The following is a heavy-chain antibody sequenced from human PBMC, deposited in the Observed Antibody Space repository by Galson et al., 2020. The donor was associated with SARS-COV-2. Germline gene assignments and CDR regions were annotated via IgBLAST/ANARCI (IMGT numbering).Heavy chain of an antibody. CDR1: GGSFSGYY. CDR2: INHSGST. J-gene: IGHJ6*02. Sequence: SETLSLTCAVYGGSFSGYYWSWIRQPPGKGLEWIGEINHSGSTNYNPSLKSRVTISVDTSKNQFSLKLSSVTAADTAVYYCARGGRFLEWLLIIPHPYGWDGWGQGTTCTVSS. D-gene: IGHD3-3*01. CDR3: ARGGRFLEWLLIIPHPYGWDG. V-gene: IGHV4-34*01.